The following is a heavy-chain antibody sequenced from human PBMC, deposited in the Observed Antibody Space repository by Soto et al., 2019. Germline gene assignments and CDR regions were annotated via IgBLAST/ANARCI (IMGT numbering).Heavy chain of an antibody. D-gene: IGHD2-21*02. CDR1: GYTFTNYG. V-gene: IGHV1-18*01. CDR2: IGAYNGNT. CDR3: ASEQRGRDWHGEDS. Sequence: QVQLVQSGAEVKKPGASVKVSCKASGYTFTNYGITWVRQAPGQGLEWMGWIGAYNGNTNYAQKLQGRVTMTTDTSTGTAYMELRRPRSDDTAVYYCASEQRGRDWHGEDSWGHGTLVTVSS. J-gene: IGHJ5*01.